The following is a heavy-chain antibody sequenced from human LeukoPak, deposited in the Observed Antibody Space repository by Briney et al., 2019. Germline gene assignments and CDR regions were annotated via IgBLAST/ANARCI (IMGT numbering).Heavy chain of an antibody. J-gene: IGHJ4*02. V-gene: IGHV1-69*13. Sequence: SVKVSCKASGGTFSSYAISWVRQAPGQGLEWMGGINPIFGTANNAQKFQGRVTMTADESTSTAYMELSSLRSVDTAVYYCARESSPLFYFDYWGQGTLVTVSS. CDR3: ARESSPLFYFDY. CDR1: GGTFSSYA. D-gene: IGHD6-13*01. CDR2: INPIFGTA.